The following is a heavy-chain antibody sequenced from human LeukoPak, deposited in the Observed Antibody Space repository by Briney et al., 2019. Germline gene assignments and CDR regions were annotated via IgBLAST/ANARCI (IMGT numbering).Heavy chain of an antibody. CDR2: ISSSSSYI. CDR1: GFTFSNYN. CDR3: ARTGSRDHNWFDP. J-gene: IGHJ5*02. D-gene: IGHD3-10*01. V-gene: IGHV3-21*01. Sequence: GGSLRLSCTASGFTFSNYNMNWVRQAPGKGLEWVSSISSSSSYIYSADSVKGRFTISRDNAKNSLYLQINSLRPEDTGVYYCARTGSRDHNWFDPWGQGTLVTVSS.